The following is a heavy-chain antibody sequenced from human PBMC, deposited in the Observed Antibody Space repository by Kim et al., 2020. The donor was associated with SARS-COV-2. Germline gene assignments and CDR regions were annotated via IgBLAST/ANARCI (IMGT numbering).Heavy chain of an antibody. V-gene: IGHV1-69*13. CDR3: ARGYYYGSGSSHAGGYWFDP. CDR1: GGTFSSYA. Sequence: SVKVSCKASGGTFSSYAISWVRQAPGQGLEWMGGIIPIFGTANYAQKFQGRVTITADESTSTAYMELSSLRSEDTAVYYCARGYYYGSGSSHAGGYWFDPWGQGTLVTVSS. J-gene: IGHJ5*02. CDR2: IIPIFGTA. D-gene: IGHD3-10*01.